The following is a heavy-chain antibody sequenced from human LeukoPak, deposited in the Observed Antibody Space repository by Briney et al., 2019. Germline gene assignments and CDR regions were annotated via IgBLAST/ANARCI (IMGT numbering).Heavy chain of an antibody. J-gene: IGHJ4*02. CDR2: ISSSKTYI. Sequence: GGSLRLSCAGSGFNFIDNSMHWARQAPGKGLEWVSSISSSKTYIYYRDSVEGRSTISRDNAKNSLFLQMNSLRVEDTAVYYCARGYCSGTGCYMFDSWGQGTRVTVSS. D-gene: IGHD2-2*02. V-gene: IGHV3-21*01. CDR1: GFNFIDNS. CDR3: ARGYCSGTGCYMFDS.